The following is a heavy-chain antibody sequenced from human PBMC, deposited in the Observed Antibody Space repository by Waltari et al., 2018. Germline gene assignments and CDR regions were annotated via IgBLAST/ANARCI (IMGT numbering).Heavy chain of an antibody. CDR1: GFIARNTY. V-gene: IGHV3-53*01. J-gene: IGHJ6*02. CDR2: IYVGDHT. CDR3: AREWRFLEWLFTDEYYYYGMDV. D-gene: IGHD3-3*01. Sequence: EVQLVESGGGLIQPGGSLRLSCAASGFIARNTYMTWVRQAPGKGLELVSLIYVGDHTCYADSVKGRFTISRDISENTLYLRMSSLRVEDTAVYYCAREWRFLEWLFTDEYYYYGMDVWGQGTTVTVSS.